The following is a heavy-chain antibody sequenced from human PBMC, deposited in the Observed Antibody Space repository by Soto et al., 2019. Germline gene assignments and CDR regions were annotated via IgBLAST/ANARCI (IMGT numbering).Heavy chain of an antibody. Sequence: EVQLVESGGGLVQPGGSLRLSCAASGFSFSTYSMTWVRQAPGKGLEWVSYISSRSYTIYYIDSVEGRFTISRDNAKSSLYLQMNSLRDEDTAVYYCARGGSSSDNGMDVWGQGTTVTVSS. CDR2: ISSRSYTI. CDR1: GFSFSTYS. CDR3: ARGGSSSDNGMDV. J-gene: IGHJ6*02. D-gene: IGHD6-6*01. V-gene: IGHV3-48*02.